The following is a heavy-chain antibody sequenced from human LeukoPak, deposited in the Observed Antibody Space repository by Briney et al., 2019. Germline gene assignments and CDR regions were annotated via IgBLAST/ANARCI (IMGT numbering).Heavy chain of an antibody. D-gene: IGHD3-22*01. CDR3: AREGVYDSSGYHDALDI. CDR1: GFTFSSYA. J-gene: IGHJ3*02. V-gene: IGHV3-23*01. Sequence: GGSLRLSCAASGFTFSSYAMTWVRQAPGKGLEWVSSISVNGGTTYYADSVKGRFTISRDNSKNTVYLQMNSLRAEDTAVYYCAREGVYDSSGYHDALDIWGQGTMVTVSS. CDR2: ISVNGGTT.